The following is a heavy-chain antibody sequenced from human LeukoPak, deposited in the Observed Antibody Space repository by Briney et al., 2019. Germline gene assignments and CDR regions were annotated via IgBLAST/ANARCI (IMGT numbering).Heavy chain of an antibody. D-gene: IGHD6-13*01. CDR1: GGSISSYS. J-gene: IGHJ4*02. V-gene: IGHV4-59*01. Sequence: PSETLSLTCNASGGSISSYSWSWIRQPPGKGLECIGYVSYIGSTNYNPSLRSRATISVDTSKNQFSLKLSSVTAADTAVYHCARGRPAAGQDFFDYWGQGTLVTVSS. CDR2: VSYIGST. CDR3: ARGRPAAGQDFFDY.